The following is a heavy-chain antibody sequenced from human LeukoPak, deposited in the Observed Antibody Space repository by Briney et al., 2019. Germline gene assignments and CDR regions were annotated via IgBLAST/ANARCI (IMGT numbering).Heavy chain of an antibody. CDR1: GFTFGDYA. Sequence: GGSLRLSCTASGFTFGDYAMSWFRQAPGKGLEWVGFIRSKAYGGTTEYAAYVKGRFTISRDDYKSIAYLQMNSLKTEDTAVYYCTSWDDYGGNSGNAFDIWGQGTMVTVSS. V-gene: IGHV3-49*03. CDR3: TSWDDYGGNSGNAFDI. D-gene: IGHD4-23*01. CDR2: IRSKAYGGTT. J-gene: IGHJ3*02.